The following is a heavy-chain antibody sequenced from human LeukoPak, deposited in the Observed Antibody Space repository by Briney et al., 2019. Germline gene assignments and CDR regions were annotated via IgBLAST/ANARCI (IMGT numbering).Heavy chain of an antibody. CDR1: GYSFADYY. J-gene: IGHJ4*02. CDR3: ARHNRYTWSDGLDY. V-gene: IGHV1-2*02. Sequence: ASVKVSCKASGYSFADYYMHWVRQAPGQGLEWMGWISPHNGATNYAQKFQGRVTMTRDTSITTAYMELSRLRSDDTAVYFCARHNRYTWSDGLDYWGQGTLVTVSS. D-gene: IGHD3-16*02. CDR2: ISPHNGAT.